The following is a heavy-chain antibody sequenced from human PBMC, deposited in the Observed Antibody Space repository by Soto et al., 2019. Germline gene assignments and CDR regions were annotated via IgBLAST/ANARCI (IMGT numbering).Heavy chain of an antibody. CDR3: ASGYSGYAGWFDP. Sequence: SETLSLTCAVYGGSFSGYYWSWIRQPPGKGLEWIGYIYYSGSTYYNPSLKSRVTISVDTSKNQFSLKLSSVTAADTAVYYCASGYSGYAGWFDPWGQGTLVTVSS. D-gene: IGHD5-12*01. CDR2: IYYSGST. V-gene: IGHV4-34*01. J-gene: IGHJ5*02. CDR1: GGSFSGYY.